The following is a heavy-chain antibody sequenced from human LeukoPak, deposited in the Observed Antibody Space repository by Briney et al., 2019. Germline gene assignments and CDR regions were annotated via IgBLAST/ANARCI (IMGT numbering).Heavy chain of an antibody. Sequence: SETLSLTCTVSGGSISSSSYYWGWIRQPPGKGLEWIGSIYYSGSTYYNPSLKSRVTISVDTSKNQFSLKLSSVAAADTAVYYCARSYGSGSSAGYWGQGTLVTVSS. D-gene: IGHD3-10*01. J-gene: IGHJ4*02. CDR2: IYYSGST. V-gene: IGHV4-39*01. CDR3: ARSYGSGSSAGY. CDR1: GGSISSSSYY.